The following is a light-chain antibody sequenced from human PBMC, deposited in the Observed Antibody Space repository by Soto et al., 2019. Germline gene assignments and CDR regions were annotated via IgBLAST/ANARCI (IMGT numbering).Light chain of an antibody. J-gene: IGKJ1*01. V-gene: IGKV3-15*01. CDR1: QGINRK. Sequence: IVMTQSPATLSVSPGERVTFSCRAIQGINRKLAWYQHKAGQAPRLLISGASTWATGIPARFSGSGSETDFTLNISSLEPEDFADYYCQKRSNWPRTFGQGTKV. CDR3: QKRSNWPRT. CDR2: GAS.